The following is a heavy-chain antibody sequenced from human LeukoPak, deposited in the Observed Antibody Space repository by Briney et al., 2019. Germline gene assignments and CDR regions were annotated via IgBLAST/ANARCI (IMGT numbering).Heavy chain of an antibody. V-gene: IGHV4-59*08. CDR2: IYYSGST. CDR1: GGSFSSYY. D-gene: IGHD5-24*01. CDR3: ARHHGSLRWLQFGRSWFDP. Sequence: PSETLSLTCTVSGGSFSSYYWSWIRQPPGKGLEWIGYIYYSGSTNYNPSLKSRVTISVDTSKNQFSLKLSSVTAADTAVYYCARHHGSLRWLQFGRSWFDPWGQGTLVTVSS. J-gene: IGHJ5*02.